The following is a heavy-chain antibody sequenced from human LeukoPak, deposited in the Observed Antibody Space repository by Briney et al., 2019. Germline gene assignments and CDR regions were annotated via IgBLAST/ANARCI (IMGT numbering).Heavy chain of an antibody. Sequence: SETLSLTCTVSGDSISSYYWSWVRQPAGKGLEWIGRIYSGSTNYNPSLKSRVTVSVDTSKNQFSLNLNSVTAADTAVYYCARDQGWVLGELISNTFDIWGQGTTVTVSS. V-gene: IGHV4-4*07. CDR3: ARDQGWVLGELISNTFDI. D-gene: IGHD3-22*01. CDR2: IYSGST. CDR1: GDSISSYY. J-gene: IGHJ3*02.